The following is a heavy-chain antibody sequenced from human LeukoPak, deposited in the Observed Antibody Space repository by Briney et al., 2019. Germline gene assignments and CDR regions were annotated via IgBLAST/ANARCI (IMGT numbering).Heavy chain of an antibody. D-gene: IGHD3-10*01. J-gene: IGHJ4*02. CDR2: VTSSGRTP. Sequence: QPGGSLRLSCEASGFTFNTHAMSWVRQAPGKGLEWVASVTSSGRTPYYADSVKGRFTISRDNSKNTLYLQMNSLRGEDTAVYYCAKDRPNFYETSGSYYKIKGDFWGQGSLVTVSS. V-gene: IGHV3-23*01. CDR3: AKDRPNFYETSGSYYKIKGDF. CDR1: GFTFNTHA.